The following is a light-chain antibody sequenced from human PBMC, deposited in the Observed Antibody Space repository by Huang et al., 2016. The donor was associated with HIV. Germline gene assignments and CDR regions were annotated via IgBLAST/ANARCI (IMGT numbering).Light chain of an antibody. V-gene: IGKV1-5*03. J-gene: IGKJ1*01. CDR1: QSIGTW. CDR2: KAS. CDR3: HHYNTYSG. Sequence: DIQMTQSPSTLSASVGDRVTIACRASQSIGTWLAWYQQRPGKAPKVLIYKASTLESGVPSRFSGSGSGTEFTLTISSLQPDDFATYYCHHYNTYSGFGQGTKVEIK.